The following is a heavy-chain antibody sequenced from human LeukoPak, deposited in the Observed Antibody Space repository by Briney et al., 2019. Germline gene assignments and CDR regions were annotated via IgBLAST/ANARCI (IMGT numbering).Heavy chain of an antibody. CDR2: INTDGSTT. J-gene: IGHJ4*02. D-gene: IGHD1-26*01. CDR3: AKAGSYRFDD. Sequence: GGSLRLSCAASGFTFSSYWMHWVRQAPGEGLGWVSRINTDGSTTNYADSMKGRFTISRDNAENTLYLQLNSLRAEDTAVYYCAKAGSYRFDDWGQGTLVTVSS. V-gene: IGHV3-74*01. CDR1: GFTFSSYW.